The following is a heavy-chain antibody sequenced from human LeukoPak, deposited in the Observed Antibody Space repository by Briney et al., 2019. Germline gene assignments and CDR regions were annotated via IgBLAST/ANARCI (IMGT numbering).Heavy chain of an antibody. CDR1: GYLFTNYW. J-gene: IGHJ4*02. D-gene: IGHD2-15*01. CDR2: IFPGDSDT. Sequence: GESLKISWKGSGYLFTNYWIAWVRQMPGKGLGWMGVIFPGDSDTRYSPSFQGEVTISADKSISTAYLQWSSLQASDSAIFYCARSDAPGTYSSDNFDHWGQGTLVTVSS. V-gene: IGHV5-51*01. CDR3: ARSDAPGTYSSDNFDH.